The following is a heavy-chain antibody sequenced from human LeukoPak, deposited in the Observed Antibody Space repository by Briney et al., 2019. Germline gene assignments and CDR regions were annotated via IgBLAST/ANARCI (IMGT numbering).Heavy chain of an antibody. J-gene: IGHJ5*02. CDR3: ARALEGDQ. CDR2: MSFNSGNT. CDR1: AYTFASYD. Sequence: ASVKVSCKASAYTFASYDTNWVRQAAGQGLEWMGWMSFNSGNTGYAQKFQGRITMTRNTSITTAYMELSSLRSEDTAVYYCARALEGDQWGQGTLVTVSS. D-gene: IGHD5-24*01. V-gene: IGHV1-8*01.